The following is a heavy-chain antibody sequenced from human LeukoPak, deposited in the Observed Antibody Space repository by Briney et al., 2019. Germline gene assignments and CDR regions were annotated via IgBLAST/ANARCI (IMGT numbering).Heavy chain of an antibody. CDR1: EFTFVRYA. CDR2: ISSSSFKI. Sequence: GGSLRLSCAASEFTFVRYAMNWVRQAPGEGLEWVSYISSSSFKIGYADSVKGRFTISRDNSKNTLYLQMNSLRAEDTAVYYCARDPGSSGYYYMDVWGKGTTVTVSS. CDR3: ARDPGSSGYYYMDV. D-gene: IGHD3-22*01. V-gene: IGHV3-48*01. J-gene: IGHJ6*03.